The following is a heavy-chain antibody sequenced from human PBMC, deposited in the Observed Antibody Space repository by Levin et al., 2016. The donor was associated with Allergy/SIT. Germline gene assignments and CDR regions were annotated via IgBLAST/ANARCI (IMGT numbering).Heavy chain of an antibody. Sequence: WIRQPPGKGLEWIGFIYYSGNTNSNPSLKSRVTISVDTSKNQFSLKLSSVTAADTAVYYCSRSSIWGSDDFYYYGMDVWGQGTTVTVSS. CDR3: SRSSIWGSDDFYYYGMDV. D-gene: IGHD3-16*01. CDR2: IYYSGNT. J-gene: IGHJ6*02. V-gene: IGHV4-59*01.